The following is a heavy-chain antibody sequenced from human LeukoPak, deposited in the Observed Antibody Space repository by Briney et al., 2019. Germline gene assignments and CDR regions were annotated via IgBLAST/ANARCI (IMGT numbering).Heavy chain of an antibody. CDR2: ISSSSSTI. J-gene: IGHJ6*03. CDR3: ARVSSNYWGYMDV. CDR1: GFTFSSYS. V-gene: IGHV3-48*01. D-gene: IGHD4-11*01. Sequence: PAGGSLRLSCAASGFTFSSYSMNWVRQAPGKGLEWVSYISSSSSTIYYADSVKGRFTISRDNAKNSLYLQMNSLRAEDTAVYYCARVSSNYWGYMDVWGKGTTVTVSS.